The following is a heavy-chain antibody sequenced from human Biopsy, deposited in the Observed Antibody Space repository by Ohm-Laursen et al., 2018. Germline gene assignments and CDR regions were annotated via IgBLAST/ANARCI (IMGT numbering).Heavy chain of an antibody. Sequence: SDTLSLTCNVSGGDINNYYWSWIRQPAGKGLEWIGRIYPGGSTNYNHSLKSRVTMSVDTSKKQLPLRLRSVTAADTAMYYCASVVLGPTNDAFDLWGQGTMVVVSS. J-gene: IGHJ3*01. CDR1: GGDINNYY. CDR3: ASVVLGPTNDAFDL. D-gene: IGHD3-22*01. CDR2: IYPGGST. V-gene: IGHV4-4*07.